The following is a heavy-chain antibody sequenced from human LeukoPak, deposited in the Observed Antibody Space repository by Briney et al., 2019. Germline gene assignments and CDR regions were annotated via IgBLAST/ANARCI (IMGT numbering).Heavy chain of an antibody. CDR3: ARTEEPDMYYYDSSGYYGWFDP. Sequence: ASVKVSCKASGYTFTGYYMHWVRQAPGQGLEWMGWINPNSGGTNYAQKFQGRVTMTRDTSISTAYMELSRLRSDDTAVYYCARTEEPDMYYYDSSGYYGWFDPWGQGTLVTVSS. CDR2: INPNSGGT. D-gene: IGHD3-22*01. V-gene: IGHV1-2*02. J-gene: IGHJ5*02. CDR1: GYTFTGYY.